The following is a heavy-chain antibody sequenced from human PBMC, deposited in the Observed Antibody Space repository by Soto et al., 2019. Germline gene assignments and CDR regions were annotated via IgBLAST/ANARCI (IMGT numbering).Heavy chain of an antibody. CDR2: IYYSVTT. CDR3: ARGPTYYYDGSGYYLFDY. CDR1: GGSISSYY. Sequence: SETLSLTCTVSGGSISSYYWSWIRQPPGKGLEWIGYIYYSVTTNYNPSLKSRVTISVDTSKNQFSLKLSSVTAADTAVYYCARGPTYYYDGSGYYLFDYWGQGTLVTVSS. D-gene: IGHD3-22*01. V-gene: IGHV4-59*01. J-gene: IGHJ4*02.